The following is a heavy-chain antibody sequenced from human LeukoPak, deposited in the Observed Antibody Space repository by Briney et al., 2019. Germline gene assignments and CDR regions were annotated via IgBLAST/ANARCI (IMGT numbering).Heavy chain of an antibody. J-gene: IGHJ4*02. CDR3: ARGFNY. CDR1: GGSISSSSYY. CDR2: IYYSGST. V-gene: IGHV4-39*07. Sequence: PSETLSLTCTVSGGSISSSSYYWGWIRQPPGKGLEWIGSIYYSGSTYYNPSLKSRVTISVDTSKNQFSLKLSSVTAADTAVYFFARGFNYWGQGTLITVSS.